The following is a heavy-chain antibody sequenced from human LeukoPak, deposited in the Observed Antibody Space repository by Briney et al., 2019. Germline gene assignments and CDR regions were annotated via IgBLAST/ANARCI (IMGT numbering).Heavy chain of an antibody. CDR2: ISWDGGST. CDR3: ARGIFVY. Sequence: GGSLRLSCAASGFTFDDYAMHWVRQAPGKGLEWVSLISWDGGSTYYADSVKGRFTISRDNSKNSLYLQMNSLRAEDTAVYYCARGIFVYWGQGTLVTVSS. V-gene: IGHV3-43D*04. D-gene: IGHD3-10*01. CDR1: GFTFDDYA. J-gene: IGHJ4*02.